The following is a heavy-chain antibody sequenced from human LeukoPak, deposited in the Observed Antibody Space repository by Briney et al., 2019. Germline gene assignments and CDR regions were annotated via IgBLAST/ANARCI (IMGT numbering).Heavy chain of an antibody. CDR3: ARDQSGYYDQYYFDY. D-gene: IGHD3-3*01. Sequence: PGGSLRLSCAASGFTFSSYWMSWVRQAPGKGLEWVANIKQDGSEKYYVDSVKGRFTISRDNAKNSLYLQMNSLRAEDTAVYYCARDQSGYYDQYYFDYWGQGTLVTVSS. CDR1: GFTFSSYW. J-gene: IGHJ4*02. CDR2: IKQDGSEK. V-gene: IGHV3-7*01.